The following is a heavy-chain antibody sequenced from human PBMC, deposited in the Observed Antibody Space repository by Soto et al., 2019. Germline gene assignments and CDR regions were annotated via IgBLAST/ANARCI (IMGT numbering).Heavy chain of an antibody. CDR2: VSKSDYT. Sequence: PGGALRRSCAVSGFYFNNYGINWVRQAPGKGLEWVSSVSKSDYTYYSDSVKGRFTISRDNAKNSVSLQMNSLRPEDTAVYYCAREDSIIIPAVSDFWGQGTLVTVSS. V-gene: IGHV3-21*01. CDR3: AREDSIIIPAVSDF. D-gene: IGHD2-2*01. J-gene: IGHJ4*02. CDR1: GFYFNNYG.